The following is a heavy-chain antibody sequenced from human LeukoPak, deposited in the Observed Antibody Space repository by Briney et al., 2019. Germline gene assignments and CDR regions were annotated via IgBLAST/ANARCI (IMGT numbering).Heavy chain of an antibody. Sequence: ASVKVSCKASGYTFTVWFVHWVRQAPGQGLEWMGWINPNNGDTDYAQKFQGRVTMTRDTSINTAYMELSSLRSDDTALYYCARGRAFRAVGGTLFEYWGQGTLVTVSS. D-gene: IGHD6-19*01. V-gene: IGHV1-2*02. CDR3: ARGRAFRAVGGTLFEY. CDR2: INPNNGDT. CDR1: GYTFTVWF. J-gene: IGHJ4*02.